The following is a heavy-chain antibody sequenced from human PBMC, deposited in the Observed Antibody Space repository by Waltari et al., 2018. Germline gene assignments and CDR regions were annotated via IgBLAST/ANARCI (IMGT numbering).Heavy chain of an antibody. CDR2: IIPIFGTA. J-gene: IGHJ5*02. CDR3: AREVAAGGHNWFDP. V-gene: IGHV1-69*01. D-gene: IGHD2-15*01. CDR1: GGTFSSYA. Sequence: QVQLVQSGAEVKKPGSSVKVSCKASGGTFSSYAISWVRQAPGQGLEWMGGIIPIFGTANYAQKFQGRVTITADESTSTAYMELSSLRSEDTAVYYCAREVAAGGHNWFDPWGQGTLVTVSS.